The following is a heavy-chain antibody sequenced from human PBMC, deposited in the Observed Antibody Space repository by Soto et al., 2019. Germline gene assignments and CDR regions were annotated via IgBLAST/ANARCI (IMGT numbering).Heavy chain of an antibody. CDR2: INSDGSST. Sequence: EVQLVESGGGLVQPGGSLRLSCAASGFTISGYWMHWVRQAPGKRLVWVSRINSDGSSTGYADSVKGRFTISRDNAKNTLYLQMNSPRAEDTAVYYCARDPMSVRRMDVWGKGTTVTVSS. D-gene: IGHD3-22*01. V-gene: IGHV3-74*01. CDR3: ARDPMSVRRMDV. J-gene: IGHJ6*03. CDR1: GFTISGYW.